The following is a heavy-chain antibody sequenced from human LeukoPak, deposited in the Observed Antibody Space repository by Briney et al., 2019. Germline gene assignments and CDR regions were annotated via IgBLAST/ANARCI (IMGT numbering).Heavy chain of an antibody. CDR3: ARDLTPQYSSSWDFDY. D-gene: IGHD6-13*01. CDR1: GGTFSSYA. Sequence: GASVKVSCKASGGTFSSYAISWVQQAPGQGLEWMGRIIPILGIANYAQKFQGRVTITADKSTSTAYMELSSLRSEDTAVYYCARDLTPQYSSSWDFDYWGQGTLVTVSS. CDR2: IIPILGIA. J-gene: IGHJ4*02. V-gene: IGHV1-69*04.